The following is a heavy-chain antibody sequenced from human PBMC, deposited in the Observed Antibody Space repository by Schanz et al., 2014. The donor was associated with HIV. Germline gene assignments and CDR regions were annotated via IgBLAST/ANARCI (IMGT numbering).Heavy chain of an antibody. V-gene: IGHV3-23*04. Sequence: EVQLVESGGGLVEPGGSLRLSCAASGFTFYTYAMTWVRQAPGKGLEWVSTISDSGDGTYYADSMKGRVTISRDNSKNILYLQMNSLRAEDTAVYYCARDYHWNWFDPWGQGTLVTVSS. CDR2: ISDSGDGT. J-gene: IGHJ5*02. D-gene: IGHD1-20*01. CDR1: GFTFYTYA. CDR3: ARDYHWNWFDP.